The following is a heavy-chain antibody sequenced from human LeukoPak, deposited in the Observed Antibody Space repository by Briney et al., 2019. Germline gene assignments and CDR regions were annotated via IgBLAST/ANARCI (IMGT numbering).Heavy chain of an antibody. Sequence: SETLSLTCAVYGGSFSGYYWSWIRQPPGKGLEWIGYIYYSGSTYYNPALKSRVTSSVNTSKYQFSLKLSFVMAADTAVYYCARERLIITFDIWGQGTMVTASS. CDR3: ARERLIITFDI. CDR2: IYYSGST. CDR1: GGSFSGYY. D-gene: IGHD2/OR15-2a*01. J-gene: IGHJ3*02. V-gene: IGHV4-31*11.